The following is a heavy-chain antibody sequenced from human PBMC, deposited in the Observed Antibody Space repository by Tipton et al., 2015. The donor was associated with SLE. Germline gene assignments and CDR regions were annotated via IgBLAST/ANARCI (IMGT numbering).Heavy chain of an antibody. J-gene: IGHJ4*02. CDR3: ARGDISVAIYDY. CDR2: IFSGGTP. V-gene: IGHV4-59*01. D-gene: IGHD6-19*01. Sequence: TLSLTCTVSGCSISTYYWTWIRQTPGEGLEWIGYIFSGGTPTYNPSLKSRVTISVVASRNHFSLNLRSVTAADTAVYYCARGDISVAIYDYWGQGTLVTVSS. CDR1: GCSISTYY.